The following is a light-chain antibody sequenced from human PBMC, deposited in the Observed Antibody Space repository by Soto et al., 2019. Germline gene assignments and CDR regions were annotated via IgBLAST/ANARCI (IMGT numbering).Light chain of an antibody. J-gene: IGLJ1*01. CDR3: SSYTSSSTPYV. Sequence: QSVLTQPASVSGSPGQSITISCTGTSSDVGGFRYVSWFQQHPGKAPKLIIYEVSNRPSGVFYRFSGSKSGNTASLTISGLQAEDEADYYCSSYTSSSTPYVFGTGTKLTVL. CDR2: EVS. V-gene: IGLV2-14*01. CDR1: SSDVGGFRY.